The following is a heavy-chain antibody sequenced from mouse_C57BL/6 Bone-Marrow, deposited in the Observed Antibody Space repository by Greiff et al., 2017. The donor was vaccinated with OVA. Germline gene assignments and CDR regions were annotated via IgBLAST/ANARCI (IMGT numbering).Heavy chain of an antibody. Sequence: QVHVKQPGAELVKPGASVKMSCKASGYTFTSYWITWVKQRPGQGLEWIGDIYPGSGSTNYNEKFKSKATLTVDTSSSTAYMQLSSLTSEDSAVYYCARWGYFSLDYWGQGTTLTVSS. CDR1: GYTFTSYW. J-gene: IGHJ2*01. V-gene: IGHV1-55*01. CDR3: ARWGYFSLDY. D-gene: IGHD3-1*01. CDR2: IYPGSGST.